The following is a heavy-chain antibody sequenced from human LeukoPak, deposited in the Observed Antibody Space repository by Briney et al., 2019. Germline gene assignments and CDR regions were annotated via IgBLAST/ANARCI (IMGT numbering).Heavy chain of an antibody. CDR2: IHYSGKA. CDR3: ARFGVDYDMDV. D-gene: IGHD3-16*01. J-gene: IGHJ6*02. CDR1: GGSISGHY. Sequence: SETLSLTCTVSGGSISGHYWTWVQQPPGEELEWIGQIHYSGKADYNPSLRSRITISVDTSKNQMSLKVTSVTAADTAVYYCARFGVDYDMDVWGQGTTVTVS. V-gene: IGHV4-59*11.